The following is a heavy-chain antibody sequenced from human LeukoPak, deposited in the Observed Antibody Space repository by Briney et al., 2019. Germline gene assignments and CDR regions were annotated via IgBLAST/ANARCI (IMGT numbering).Heavy chain of an antibody. V-gene: IGHV4-39*01. J-gene: IGHJ4*02. CDR1: GASISTSSYY. CDR3: ARLGYSYGLADY. CDR2: VYYTGST. Sequence: PSETLSLTCIVSGASISTSSYYWAWIRQPPGKGLEWIGSVYYTGSTFYNPSLKSRLTISVDTSKNQFSLKLSSVTAADTAVYYCARLGYSYGLADYWGQGTLVTVSS. D-gene: IGHD5-18*01.